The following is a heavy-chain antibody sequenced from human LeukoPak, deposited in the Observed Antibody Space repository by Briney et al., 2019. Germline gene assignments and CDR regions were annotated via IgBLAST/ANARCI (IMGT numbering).Heavy chain of an antibody. Sequence: ASVKVSCNASGGTFSSYAISWVRQAPGQGLEWMGGIIPIFGTANYAQKFQGRVTITADESTSTAYMELSSLRSEDTAVYYCARGGIQLCPDYWGQGTLVTVSS. D-gene: IGHD5-18*01. CDR1: GGTFSSYA. CDR2: IIPIFGTA. J-gene: IGHJ4*02. V-gene: IGHV1-69*13. CDR3: ARGGIQLCPDY.